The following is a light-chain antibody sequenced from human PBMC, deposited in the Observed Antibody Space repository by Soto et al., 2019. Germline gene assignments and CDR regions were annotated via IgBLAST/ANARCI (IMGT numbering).Light chain of an antibody. CDR3: MQALQTLGT. CDR1: QSLFDSDDGTTY. J-gene: IGKJ1*01. CDR2: LGS. Sequence: DIVMTQTPLSLPVTPGAPSSISCRSSQSLFDSDDGTTYLDWYLQKPGQSPQLLIYLGSNRSSGVPDRFSGRGSGTDFTLKISRVEAEDVGVYYCMQALQTLGTFGQGTKVDIK. V-gene: IGKV2-28*01.